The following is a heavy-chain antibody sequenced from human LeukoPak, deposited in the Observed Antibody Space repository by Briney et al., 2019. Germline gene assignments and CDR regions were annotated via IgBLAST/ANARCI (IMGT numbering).Heavy chain of an antibody. CDR2: IGSSGGGI. Sequence: GGSLRLSCAASGFTFSTYTMYWVRHPPGKRLEWVPIIGSSGGGIHYADSVKGRFTISRDNSKNALYLQMNSLRVEDTAVYYCAIDPNWGTHSWGQGVLVTVSS. D-gene: IGHD7-27*01. CDR3: AIDPNWGTHS. CDR1: GFTFSTYT. V-gene: IGHV3-23*01. J-gene: IGHJ4*02.